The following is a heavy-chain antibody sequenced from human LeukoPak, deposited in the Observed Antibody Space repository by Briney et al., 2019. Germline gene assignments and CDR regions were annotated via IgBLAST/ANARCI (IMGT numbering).Heavy chain of an antibody. V-gene: IGHV4-59*01. J-gene: IGHJ2*01. CDR3: ARGLTSSDWYFDV. D-gene: IGHD4/OR15-4a*01. CDR1: GGSISTYY. Sequence: SETLSLTCTVSGGSISTYYWSWIRQPPGKGLEWIAYIHYSGSTNYNPSLRSRATISVDTSKNQFSLKLSSVTAADTAVYYCARGLTSSDWYFDVWGRGTLVTVSS. CDR2: IHYSGST.